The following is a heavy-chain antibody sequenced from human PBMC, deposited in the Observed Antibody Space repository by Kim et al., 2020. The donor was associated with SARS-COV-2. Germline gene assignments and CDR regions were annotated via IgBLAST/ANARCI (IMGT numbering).Heavy chain of an antibody. J-gene: IGHJ4*02. CDR3: ARGGYSGYFDY. V-gene: IGHV4-39*01. CDR1: GCSISSSSYY. CDR2: IYYSGST. Sequence: SETLSLTCTASGCSISSSSYYWGWIRQPPGKGLEWIGSIYYSGSTYYNPSLKSRVTISVDTSKNQFSLKLSSLTAADTAVYYCARGGYSGYFDYWGQGTRVTVSS. D-gene: IGHD5-12*01.